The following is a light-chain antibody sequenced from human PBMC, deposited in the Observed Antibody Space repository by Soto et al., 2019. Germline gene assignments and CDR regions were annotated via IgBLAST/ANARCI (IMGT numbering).Light chain of an antibody. CDR2: WAS. V-gene: IGKV4-1*01. Sequence: DIVMTQSPDSLAVSLGERATINCKSSQSVLYRSNNHNYLAWYQQKPGQPPRLLIYWASTRESGVPDRFSGSGSGTDFTPTISSLQAEDVAVYYCQQYYSTPWTFGQGTKVEIK. CDR1: QSVLYRSNNHNY. CDR3: QQYYSTPWT. J-gene: IGKJ1*01.